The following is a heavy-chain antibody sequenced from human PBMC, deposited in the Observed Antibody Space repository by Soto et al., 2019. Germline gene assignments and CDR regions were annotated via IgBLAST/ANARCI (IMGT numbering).Heavy chain of an antibody. CDR2: ISSSSSYI. J-gene: IGHJ6*02. D-gene: IGHD6-6*01. CDR1: GFTFSSYS. V-gene: IGHV3-21*04. CDR3: AKPIAARPLYYYYGMDV. Sequence: GGSLRLSCAASGFTFSSYSMNWVRQAPGKGLEWVSSISSSSSYIYYADSVKGRFTISRDNAKNTLYLQMNSLRAEDTAVYYCAKPIAARPLYYYYGMDVWGQGTTVTVSS.